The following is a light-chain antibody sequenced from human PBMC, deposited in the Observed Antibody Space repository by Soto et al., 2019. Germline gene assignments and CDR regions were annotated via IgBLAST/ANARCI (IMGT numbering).Light chain of an antibody. CDR2: GAY. V-gene: IGKV3-15*01. CDR3: KQYNDWPRT. J-gene: IGKJ1*01. Sequence: EIVMTQSPGTLSVSPGERATLSCRASQSVSSNLAWYQQKPGQAHRLLIYGAYTRATGIQARFSGSGSGTDFTLTIRRLEPEEFAVYYCKQYNDWPRTVGQGTKVDIK. CDR1: QSVSSN.